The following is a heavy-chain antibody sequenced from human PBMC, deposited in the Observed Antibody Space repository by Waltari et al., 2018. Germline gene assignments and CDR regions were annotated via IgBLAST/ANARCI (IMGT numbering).Heavy chain of an antibody. CDR3: ARDFRTTTTGDAFDV. Sequence: EVQLLESGGGLVQPGGSLRLSWVASGFTFSSYASPWVRQAPGKGLEWVSTFTSGGGGTYYADSVKGRFTISRDDSKDTVYLQMDSLRADDAALYYCARDFRTTTTGDAFDVWGQGTVVTVSS. J-gene: IGHJ3*01. D-gene: IGHD1-1*01. CDR2: FTSGGGGT. CDR1: GFTFSSYA. V-gene: IGHV3-23*01.